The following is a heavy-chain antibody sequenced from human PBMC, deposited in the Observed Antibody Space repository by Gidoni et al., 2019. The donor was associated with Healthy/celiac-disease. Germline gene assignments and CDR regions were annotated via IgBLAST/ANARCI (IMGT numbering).Heavy chain of an antibody. D-gene: IGHD4-17*01. Sequence: QVQLVQSGAEVKKPGASVQVFCKASGYTFTSYAMHWVRQAPGQRLEWMGWINAGNGNTKYSQKFQGRVTITRDTSASTAYMELSSLRSEDTAVYYCARERGGPTVTREFDYWGQGTLVTVSS. V-gene: IGHV1-3*01. CDR2: INAGNGNT. J-gene: IGHJ4*02. CDR3: ARERGGPTVTREFDY. CDR1: GYTFTSYA.